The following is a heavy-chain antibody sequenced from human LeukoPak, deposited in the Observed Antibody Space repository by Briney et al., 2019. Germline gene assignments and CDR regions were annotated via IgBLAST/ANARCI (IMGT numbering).Heavy chain of an antibody. J-gene: IGHJ4*02. CDR3: ASSDCSSTSCYIDY. CDR1: GFTVSSNY. CDR2: IYSGGST. D-gene: IGHD2-2*02. V-gene: IGHV3-66*02. Sequence: GGSLRLSCAASGFTVSSNYMSWVRQAPGKGLEWVSVIYSGGSTYYADSVKGRFTISRDNSKNTLYLQMNSLRAEDTAVYYCASSDCSSTSCYIDYWGQGTLVTVSS.